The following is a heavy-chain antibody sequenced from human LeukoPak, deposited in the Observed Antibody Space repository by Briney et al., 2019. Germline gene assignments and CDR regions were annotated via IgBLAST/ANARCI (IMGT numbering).Heavy chain of an antibody. CDR3: ARDALPRITMVRGVPGY. CDR2: ISSSGSTI. D-gene: IGHD3-10*01. J-gene: IGHJ4*02. CDR1: GFTFSDYY. V-gene: IGHV3-11*01. Sequence: GGSLRLSCAASGFTFSDYYMSWSRQAPGKGLEWVLYISSSGSTIYYADSVKGRFTISRDNAKNSLYLQMNSLRAEDTAVYYCARDALPRITMVRGVPGYWGQGTLVTVSS.